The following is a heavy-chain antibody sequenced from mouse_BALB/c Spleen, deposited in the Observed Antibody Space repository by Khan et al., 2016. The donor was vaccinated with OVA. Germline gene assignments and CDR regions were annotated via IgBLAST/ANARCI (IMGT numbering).Heavy chain of an antibody. CDR2: INTYTGEP. J-gene: IGHJ1*01. Sequence: QIQLVQSGPEVKKPGETVKISCKASGYSFTNYGMNWVRQAPGKGLKWMGWINTYTGEPTYADDFKGRFAFSLETSASTAYLQINNLKNEDTATYFCACGGYWYFDVWGAGTTVTVSS. V-gene: IGHV9-3-1*01. D-gene: IGHD1-1*02. CDR1: GYSFTNYG. CDR3: ACGGYWYFDV.